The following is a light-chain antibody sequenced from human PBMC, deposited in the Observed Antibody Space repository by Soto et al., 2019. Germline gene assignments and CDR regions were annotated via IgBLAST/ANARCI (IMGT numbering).Light chain of an antibody. Sequence: DIVLTQSPGTLSLSPGERATLSCRASQSVSSSYLAWYQQTPGQAPRLLIYGASSRATGTPDRFSGSGSGTDFTLTINRLEPEDFAVYYCEQYDKSITFGGGTKVDIK. V-gene: IGKV3-20*01. CDR2: GAS. CDR3: EQYDKSIT. CDR1: QSVSSSY. J-gene: IGKJ4*01.